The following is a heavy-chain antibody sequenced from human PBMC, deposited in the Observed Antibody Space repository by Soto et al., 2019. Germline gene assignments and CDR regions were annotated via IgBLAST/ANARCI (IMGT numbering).Heavy chain of an antibody. CDR1: GDTFSSYA. V-gene: IGHV1-69*06. J-gene: IGHJ4*02. CDR2: IIPIVGTA. D-gene: IGHD2-15*01. Sequence: QVQLVQSGAEVKKPGSSVKVSCKASGDTFSSYAFSWVRQAPGQGLEWMGGIIPIVGTAKYAQKFQGSVPITADKSPSTAYMEMRRVRSEETAVYYCARAGYCSGSSCSWFDYWGKGNLVTAPS. CDR3: ARAGYCSGSSCSWFDY.